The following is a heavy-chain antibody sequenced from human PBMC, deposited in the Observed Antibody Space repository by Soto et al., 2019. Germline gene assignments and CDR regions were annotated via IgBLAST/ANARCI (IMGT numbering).Heavy chain of an antibody. Sequence: QVQLQQWGAGLLKPSETLSLTCAVYGGSFSGYYWSWIRQPPGKGLEWIGEINHSGSTNYNPSLNSRVTISVDTSKTQFSLKLSSVTAADTAVYYCASSSGWFPFDYWGQGTLVTDSS. CDR1: GGSFSGYY. J-gene: IGHJ4*02. CDR2: INHSGST. V-gene: IGHV4-34*01. CDR3: ASSSGWFPFDY. D-gene: IGHD6-19*01.